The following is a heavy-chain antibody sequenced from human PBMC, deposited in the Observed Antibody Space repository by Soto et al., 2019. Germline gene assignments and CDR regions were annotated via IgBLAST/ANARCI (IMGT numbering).Heavy chain of an antibody. J-gene: IGHJ3*02. CDR1: GYTFTSYY. CDR2: INPSGGST. CDR3: ARDGLPVYHSRVFGI. D-gene: IGHD2-2*01. V-gene: IGHV1-46*01. Sequence: ASVKVSCKASGYTFTSYYMHWVRQAPGQGLEWMGIINPSGGSTSYAQKFQGRVTMTRDTSTSTVYMELSSLRSEDTAVYYCARDGLPVYHSRVFGIWGQGTMVTVSS.